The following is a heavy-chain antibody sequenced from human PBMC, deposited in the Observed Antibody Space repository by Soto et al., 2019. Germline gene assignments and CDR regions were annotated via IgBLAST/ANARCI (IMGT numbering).Heavy chain of an antibody. CDR2: ISAYNGNT. Sequence: ASVKVSCKASGYTFTSYGISWVRQAPGQGLEWMGWISAYNGNTNYAQKLQGRVTMTTDTSTSTAYMELRSLRSDGTAVYYCARDETYYYDSSGYLFDYWGQGTLVTVSS. CDR3: ARDETYYYDSSGYLFDY. J-gene: IGHJ4*02. D-gene: IGHD3-22*01. V-gene: IGHV1-18*01. CDR1: GYTFTSYG.